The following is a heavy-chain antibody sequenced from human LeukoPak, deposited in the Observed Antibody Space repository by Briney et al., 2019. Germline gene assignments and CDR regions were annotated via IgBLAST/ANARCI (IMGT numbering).Heavy chain of an antibody. V-gene: IGHV3-64D*09. J-gene: IGHJ4*02. D-gene: IGHD3-22*01. CDR3: VKDYDSSGYYSSCDY. CDR1: GFTFSNYA. Sequence: GGSLRLSCSASGFTFSNYAMHWVRQALGKGLEYVSAISSNGGSTYYADSLKGRFTISRDNSKNTLYLQMSSLRAEDTAVYYCVKDYDSSGYYSSCDYWGQGTLVTVSS. CDR2: ISSNGGST.